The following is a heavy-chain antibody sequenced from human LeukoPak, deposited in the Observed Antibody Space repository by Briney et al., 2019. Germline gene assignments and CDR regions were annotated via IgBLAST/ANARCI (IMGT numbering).Heavy chain of an antibody. CDR3: ARGDIVVVTANFDY. CDR2: ISSSSSYI. CDR1: GFTFSSYS. D-gene: IGHD2-21*02. Sequence: GGSLRLSCAASGFTFSSYSMNWVRQAPGKGLEWVSSISSSSSYIYYADSVKGRFTISRDNAKNSLYLQMNSLRAEDTALYYCARGDIVVVTANFDYWGQGTLVTVSS. J-gene: IGHJ4*02. V-gene: IGHV3-21*01.